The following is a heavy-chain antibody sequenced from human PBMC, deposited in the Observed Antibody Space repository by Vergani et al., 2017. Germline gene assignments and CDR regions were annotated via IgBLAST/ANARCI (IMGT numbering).Heavy chain of an antibody. J-gene: IGHJ6*03. Sequence: QVQLVESGGGVVQPGRSLRLSCAASGFTFSSYGMHWVRQAPGKGLEWVAVIWYDGSNKYYADSVKGRFTISRDNSKNTLYLQRNSLRAEDTAVYYCARYKSSSSEGPLKYYYYYMDVWGKGTTVTVSS. V-gene: IGHV3-33*01. CDR2: IWYDGSNK. CDR1: GFTFSSYG. CDR3: ARYKSSSSEGPLKYYYYYMDV. D-gene: IGHD6-6*01.